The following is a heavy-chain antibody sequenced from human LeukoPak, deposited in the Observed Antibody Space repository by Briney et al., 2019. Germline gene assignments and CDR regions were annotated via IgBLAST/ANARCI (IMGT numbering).Heavy chain of an antibody. V-gene: IGHV4-38-2*01. J-gene: IGHJ3*02. CDR1: GYSISSGYY. CDR3: ARHGDCSSTSCYTSGAHAFDI. Sequence: PSETLSLTCAVSGYSISSGYYWGWIRQPPGKGLEWIGSIYHSGSTYYNPSLKSRVTISVDTSKNQFSLKLSSVTAADTAVYYCARHGDCSSTSCYTSGAHAFDIWGQGTMVTVSS. CDR2: IYHSGST. D-gene: IGHD2-2*02.